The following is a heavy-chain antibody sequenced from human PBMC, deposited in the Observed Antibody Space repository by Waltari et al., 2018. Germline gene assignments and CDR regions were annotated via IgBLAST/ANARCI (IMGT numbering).Heavy chain of an antibody. CDR1: GASIRGGDW. Sequence: QVHLPASGPGLVQPWETLSLTCHVSGASIRGGDWWMWVRQAPGKRLGWIGEIHHSGRTNSNPSLKNRLTLSVDESRNQFFLKITSVTAADTALYFCARANGGLIGSWGQGIVVTVSS. CDR2: IHHSGRT. J-gene: IGHJ5*02. V-gene: IGHV4-4*02. D-gene: IGHD3-16*01. CDR3: ARANGGLIGS.